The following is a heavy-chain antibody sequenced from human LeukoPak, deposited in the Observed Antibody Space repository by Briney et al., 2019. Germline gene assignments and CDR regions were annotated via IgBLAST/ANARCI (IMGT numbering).Heavy chain of an antibody. CDR2: ISTYNGNT. V-gene: IGHV1-18*01. CDR1: GYTFSSYG. D-gene: IGHD3-10*01. Sequence: ASVKVSCKASGYTFSSYGISWVRQALGQGLEWMGWISTYNGNTNYAQTFQGRVTMTTDTSTSKAYMELRSLRSDDTAVYYCARGLRITYFYASGSYYNSHAFNIWGQGTMVTVSS. J-gene: IGHJ3*02. CDR3: ARGLRITYFYASGSYYNSHAFNI.